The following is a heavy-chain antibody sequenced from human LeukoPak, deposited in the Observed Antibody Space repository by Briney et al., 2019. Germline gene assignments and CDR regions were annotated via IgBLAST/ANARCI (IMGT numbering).Heavy chain of an antibody. D-gene: IGHD4-17*01. J-gene: IGHJ6*02. CDR3: YGDPDYYYYYGMDV. CDR1: GFTFSSYS. V-gene: IGHV3-21*01. CDR2: ISSSSSYI. Sequence: GGSLRLSCAASGFTFSSYSMNWVRQAPGKGLEWVSSISSSSSYIYYADSVKGRFTISRDNAKNSLYLQMNSLRAEDTAVYYCYGDPDYYYYYGMDVWGQGTTVTVSS.